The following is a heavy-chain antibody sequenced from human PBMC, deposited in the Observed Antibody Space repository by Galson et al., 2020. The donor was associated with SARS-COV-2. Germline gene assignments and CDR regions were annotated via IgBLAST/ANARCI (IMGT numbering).Heavy chain of an antibody. CDR3: ARQVWPRGWFDP. CDR1: GFTVSSNY. J-gene: IGHJ5*02. D-gene: IGHD2-8*01. Sequence: GGSLRLSCAASGFTVSSNYMSWVHQAPGKGLEWVSVIYIGGSTYYADSVKGRFTISRDNSKNTLYLQMNSLRAEDTAVYYCARQVWPRGWFDPWGQGTLVTVSS. CDR2: IYIGGST. V-gene: IGHV3-53*01.